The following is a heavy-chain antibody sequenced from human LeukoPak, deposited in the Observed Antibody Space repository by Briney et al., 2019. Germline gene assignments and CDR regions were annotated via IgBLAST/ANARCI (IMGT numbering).Heavy chain of an antibody. V-gene: IGHV4-59*01. CDR2: IYYSGST. D-gene: IGHD6-13*01. Sequence: SETLSLTCTVSGGSLSSYYWSWIRQPPGKGLEWIGYIYYSGSTNYNPSLKSRVTISVDTSKNQFSLKLSSVTAADTAVYYCARDRVAAAGTIWFDPWGQGTLVTVSS. J-gene: IGHJ5*02. CDR1: GGSLSSYY. CDR3: ARDRVAAAGTIWFDP.